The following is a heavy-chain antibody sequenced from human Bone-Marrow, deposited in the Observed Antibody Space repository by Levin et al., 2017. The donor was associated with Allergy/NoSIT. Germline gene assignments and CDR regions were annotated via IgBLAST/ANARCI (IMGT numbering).Heavy chain of an antibody. CDR2: IYQSGGT. CDR3: ARFGASRSLSVAYYYFGMDV. D-gene: IGHD3-16*01. V-gene: IGHV4-38-2*01. CDR1: GYLISSGFY. Sequence: KASETLSLTCSVSGYLISSGFYWGWIRQSPGKGLEWIGTIYQSGGTYYASSLRSRVTISVDKSKNQFSLTLTSVTAADTAMYFCARFGASRSLSVAYYYFGMDVWGQGTTVTVSS. J-gene: IGHJ6*02.